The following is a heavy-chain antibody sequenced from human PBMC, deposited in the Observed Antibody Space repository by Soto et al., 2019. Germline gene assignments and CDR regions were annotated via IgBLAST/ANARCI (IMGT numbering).Heavy chain of an antibody. J-gene: IGHJ5*02. CDR2: TYYRSKWYN. V-gene: IGHV6-1*01. CDR1: GDSVSGNSAA. CDR3: ARSYINNWFDP. D-gene: IGHD2-15*01. Sequence: SQTLSLTFAISGDSVSGNSAAWNWIRQSPSGGLEWLGRTYYRSKWYNDYALSVKSRITINPDASKNQFSLQLNSVTPEDTAVYYCARSYINNWFDPWGQGTLVTVSS.